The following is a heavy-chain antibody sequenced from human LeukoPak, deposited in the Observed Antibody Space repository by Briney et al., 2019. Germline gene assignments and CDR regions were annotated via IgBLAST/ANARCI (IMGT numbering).Heavy chain of an antibody. CDR3: AREIITGWYVGGIDY. D-gene: IGHD6-19*01. CDR2: IKQDGSEK. V-gene: IGHV3-7*01. CDR1: GFTLSTYW. J-gene: IGHJ4*02. Sequence: GGSLRLSCAASGFTLSTYWMTWVRQAPGKGLEWVANIKQDGSEKYYVDSVKGRFTLSRDNAKNSLFLQMNSLRAEDTAVYYCAREIITGWYVGGIDYWGQGTLVTVSS.